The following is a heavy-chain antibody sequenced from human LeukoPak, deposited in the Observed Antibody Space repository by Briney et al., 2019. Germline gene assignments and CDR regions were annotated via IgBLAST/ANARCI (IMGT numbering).Heavy chain of an antibody. V-gene: IGHV3-30*15. J-gene: IGHJ4*02. CDR3: ASSRSGWIYFDY. D-gene: IGHD6-19*01. Sequence: GGSLRLSCAASGFTFSIYAMHWVRKAPGKGLEWVAVISYDGNNKYYADSVKGRFTISRDNSKNTLYLQMSSLRVEDTAVYYCASSRSGWIYFDYWGQGTLVTVSS. CDR2: ISYDGNNK. CDR1: GFTFSIYA.